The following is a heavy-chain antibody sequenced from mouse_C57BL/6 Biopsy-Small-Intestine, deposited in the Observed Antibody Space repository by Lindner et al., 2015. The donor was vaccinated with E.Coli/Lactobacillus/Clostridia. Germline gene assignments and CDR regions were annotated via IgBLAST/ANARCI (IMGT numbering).Heavy chain of an antibody. CDR1: GYAFSSSW. V-gene: IGHV1-82*01. D-gene: IGHD2-10*01. CDR2: IYPGDGGT. J-gene: IGHJ2*01. Sequence: VQLQESGPELVKPGASVKISCKASGYAFSSSWMNWVKQRPGKGLEWIGRIYPGDGGTNYNGKFKGKATLTADKSSSTAYMQLSSLTSEDSAVYFCARSYYEFDYWGQGTTLTVSS. CDR3: ARSYYEFDY.